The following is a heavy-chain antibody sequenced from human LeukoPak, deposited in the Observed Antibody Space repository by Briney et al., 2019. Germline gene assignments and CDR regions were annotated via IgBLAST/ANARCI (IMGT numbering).Heavy chain of an antibody. Sequence: GGPLRLSCAASGFTFSSYAMSWVRQAPGKGLEWVSAISGSGGSTYYADSVKGRFTISRDISKNTLFLQMNSLRAEDTAVYYCAKIQGWFNAAFQIGGQGTMVTVSS. CDR2: ISGSGGST. J-gene: IGHJ3*02. CDR1: GFTFSSYA. CDR3: AKIQGWFNAAFQI. D-gene: IGHD6-19*01. V-gene: IGHV3-23*01.